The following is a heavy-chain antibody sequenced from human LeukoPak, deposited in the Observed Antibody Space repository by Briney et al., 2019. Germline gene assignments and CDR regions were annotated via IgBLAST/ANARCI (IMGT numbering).Heavy chain of an antibody. Sequence: GESLKISCKVSGYSFTNYWIGWVRQMPGKGLEWMGIIYPGDSDTRYSPSFQGHVTISADKSITIAYLQWSSLRASDTAIYYCARNMLRGDFSLDYWGQGTLVTVSS. D-gene: IGHD3-10*01. CDR3: ARNMLRGDFSLDY. V-gene: IGHV5-51*01. CDR2: IYPGDSDT. J-gene: IGHJ4*02. CDR1: GYSFTNYW.